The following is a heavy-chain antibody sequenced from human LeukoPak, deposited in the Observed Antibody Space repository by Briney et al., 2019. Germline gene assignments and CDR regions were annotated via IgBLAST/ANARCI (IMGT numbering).Heavy chain of an antibody. D-gene: IGHD6-19*01. CDR2: INHSGST. CDR1: GGSFSGYY. CDR3: ARGPSIAVAIDH. Sequence: PSETLSLTCAVYGGSFSGYYWSWIRQPPGKGQEWIGEINHSGSTNYNPSLKSRVTISVDTSKNQFSLKLSSVTAADTAVYYCARGPSIAVAIDHWGQGTLVTVFS. J-gene: IGHJ4*02. V-gene: IGHV4-34*01.